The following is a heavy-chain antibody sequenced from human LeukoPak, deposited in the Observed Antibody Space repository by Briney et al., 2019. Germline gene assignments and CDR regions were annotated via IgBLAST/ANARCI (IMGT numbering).Heavy chain of an antibody. CDR3: ARLGTGYSLSY. CDR2: IHPHSGGT. V-gene: IGHV1-2*02. Sequence: ASVKVSCKASGYSFTAYSIVWVRQAPGQGLEWMGWIHPHSGGTAYGKTFQGRVTMTRDTSISTACMELNSLGSDDAAVYYCARLGTGYSLSYWGQGTLVTVSS. J-gene: IGHJ4*02. D-gene: IGHD5-18*01. CDR1: GYSFTAYS.